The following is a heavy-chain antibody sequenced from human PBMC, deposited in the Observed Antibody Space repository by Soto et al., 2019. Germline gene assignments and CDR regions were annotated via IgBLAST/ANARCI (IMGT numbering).Heavy chain of an antibody. D-gene: IGHD5-12*01. V-gene: IGHV1-46*01. CDR1: GYTFTSYY. Sequence: ASVKVSCKASGYTFTSYYMHWVRQAPGQGLEWMGIINPSGGSTSYAQKFQGRVTMTRDTSTNTVYMELSSLRSEDTAVYYCAREPPEPGMATTLFDYWGQGTLVTVSS. CDR2: INPSGGST. J-gene: IGHJ4*02. CDR3: AREPPEPGMATTLFDY.